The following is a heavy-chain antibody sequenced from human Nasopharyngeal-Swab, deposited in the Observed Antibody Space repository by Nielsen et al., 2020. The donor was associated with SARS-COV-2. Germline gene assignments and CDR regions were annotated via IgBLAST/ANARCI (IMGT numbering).Heavy chain of an antibody. J-gene: IGHJ4*02. CDR1: GFTVSSNY. Sequence: GESLKISCAASGFTVSSNYMSWVRQAPGKGLEWVSVIYSGGSTYYADSVKGRFTISRHNSKNTLYLQMNSLRAEDTAVYYCARDYRSGWYYFDYWGQGTLVTVSS. CDR3: ARDYRSGWYYFDY. D-gene: IGHD6-19*01. V-gene: IGHV3-53*04. CDR2: IYSGGST.